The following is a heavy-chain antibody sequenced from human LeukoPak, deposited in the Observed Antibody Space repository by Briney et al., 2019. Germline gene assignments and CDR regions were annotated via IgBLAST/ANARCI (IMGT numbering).Heavy chain of an antibody. Sequence: SETLSLTCTVSGGSISSSSYYWEWIRQPPGKGLEWVGSIYYSGSTYYNPSLKSRVSISVDTSKNQFSLKLSSVTAADTAVYYCARDLSTRGVRWFDPWGQGTLVTVSS. CDR2: IYYSGST. CDR1: GGSISSSSYY. J-gene: IGHJ5*02. CDR3: ARDLSTRGVRWFDP. D-gene: IGHD3-10*01. V-gene: IGHV4-39*07.